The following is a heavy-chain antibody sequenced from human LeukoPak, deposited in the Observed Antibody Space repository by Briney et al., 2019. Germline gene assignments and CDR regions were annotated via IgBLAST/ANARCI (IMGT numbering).Heavy chain of an antibody. D-gene: IGHD6-6*01. CDR2: IIPIFGTA. J-gene: IGHJ5*02. CDR3: ARGDNDRYSSSS. CDR1: GGTFSSYA. Sequence: SSVKVSCKASGGTFSSYAISWVRQAPGQGLEWMGGIIPIFGTANYAQKFQGRVTITTDESTSTAYMELSSLRSEDTAVYYCARGDNDRYSSSSWGQGTLVTVSS. V-gene: IGHV1-69*05.